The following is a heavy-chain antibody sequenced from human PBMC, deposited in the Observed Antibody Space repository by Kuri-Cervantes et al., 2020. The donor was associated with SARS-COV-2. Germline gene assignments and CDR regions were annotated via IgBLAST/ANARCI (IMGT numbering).Heavy chain of an antibody. V-gene: IGHV1-18*01. CDR2: ISAYNGNT. Sequence: GESLKISCKASGYTFTSYGISWVRQAPGQGLEWMGWISAYNGNTNYAQKLQGRVTMTTDTSTSTAYMELRSLRSDDTAVYYCARDSRYCSSTSCSTPVRLGYWGQGTLVTVSS. CDR1: GYTFTSYG. D-gene: IGHD2-2*01. J-gene: IGHJ4*02. CDR3: ARDSRYCSSTSCSTPVRLGY.